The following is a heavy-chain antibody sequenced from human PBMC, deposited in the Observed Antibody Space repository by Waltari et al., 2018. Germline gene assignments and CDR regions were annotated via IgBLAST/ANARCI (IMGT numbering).Heavy chain of an antibody. J-gene: IGHJ6*02. V-gene: IGHV3-74*01. CDR2: IKGVGSGA. Sequence: EGPLVESGGGLVQPGGSLRLSCAASGFTFSDFYMHWVRQAPGKGLVWVSRIKGVGSGATYADSVGGRFTISRDNTKSTLYLQMNSLRVDDTAVYDCANHRPGGYGMAVWVQGTTVTVSS. CDR3: ANHRPGGYGMAV. CDR1: GFTFSDFY. D-gene: IGHD2-15*01.